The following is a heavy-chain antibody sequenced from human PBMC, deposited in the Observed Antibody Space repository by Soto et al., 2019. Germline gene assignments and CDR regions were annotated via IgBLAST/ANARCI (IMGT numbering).Heavy chain of an antibody. D-gene: IGHD3-22*01. CDR2: VSGSGGST. CDR3: VKGEYYYDSSGYYPFDY. Sequence: GGSLRLSCAASGFTFTSYALSWVRQAPGKGLKWVSAVSGSGGSTYYADSVKGRFTISRDNSKNTVYLQMSSLTAEDTAVYYCVKGEYYYDSSGYYPFDYWGQGTLVTVSS. CDR1: GFTFTSYA. V-gene: IGHV3-23*01. J-gene: IGHJ4*02.